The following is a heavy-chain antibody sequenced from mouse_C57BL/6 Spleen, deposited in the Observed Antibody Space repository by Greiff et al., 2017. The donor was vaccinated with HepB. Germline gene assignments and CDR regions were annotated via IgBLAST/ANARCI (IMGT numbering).Heavy chain of an antibody. CDR2: ISSGGDYI. Sequence: EVKLMESGEGLVKPGGSLKLSCAASGFTFSSYAMSWVRQTPEKRLEWVAYISSGGDYIYYADTVKGRFTISRDNARNTLYLQMSSLKSEDTAMYYCTRDRDSKGWYFDVWGTGTTVTVSS. J-gene: IGHJ1*03. D-gene: IGHD2-5*01. CDR3: TRDRDSKGWYFDV. V-gene: IGHV5-9-1*02. CDR1: GFTFSSYA.